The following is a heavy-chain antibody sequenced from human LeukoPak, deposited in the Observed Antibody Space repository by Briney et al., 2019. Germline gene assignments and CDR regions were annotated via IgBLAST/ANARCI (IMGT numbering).Heavy chain of an antibody. CDR2: IYYSWST. D-gene: IGHD2-15*01. CDR1: GGSISSYY. Sequence: PSETLSLTCTVSGGSISSYYWSWIRQPPGKGLEWIGYIYYSWSTNHNPSLKSRVTISVDTSKNQFSLRLSSVTAADTAVYYCARGHPGGYCSGGSCYSRNWFDPWGQGTLVTVSS. V-gene: IGHV4-59*01. J-gene: IGHJ5*02. CDR3: ARGHPGGYCSGGSCYSRNWFDP.